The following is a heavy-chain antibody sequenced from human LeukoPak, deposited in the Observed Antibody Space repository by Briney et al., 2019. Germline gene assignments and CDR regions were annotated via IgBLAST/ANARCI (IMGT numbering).Heavy chain of an antibody. CDR2: INSHSGDT. D-gene: IGHD4-17*01. CDR3: ARGGSGDYLSIDD. V-gene: IGHV1-2*02. CDR1: GYIFTDYY. J-gene: IGHJ4*02. Sequence: ASVKVSCKASGYIFTDYYMHWVRQAPGQGLQWMAWINSHSGDTYYALNFQGRVTMTRDTSLNTAYMELGRLRSDDTAMYYCARGGSGDYLSIDDWGQGTLVTVSS.